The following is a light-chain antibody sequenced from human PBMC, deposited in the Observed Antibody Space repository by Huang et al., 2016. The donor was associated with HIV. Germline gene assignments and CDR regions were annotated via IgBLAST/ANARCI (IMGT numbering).Light chain of an antibody. CDR2: YAS. CDR1: QSVSSF. Sequence: EIVLTQSPATLSLSPGERATLSCRASQSVSSFLAWYQHKPGQAPSLLTHYASNRATGIPARFSGSGSVTDFTLTISSLEPEDFAIYYCQQRNNWITFGQGTRLEIK. V-gene: IGKV3-11*01. CDR3: QQRNNWIT. J-gene: IGKJ5*01.